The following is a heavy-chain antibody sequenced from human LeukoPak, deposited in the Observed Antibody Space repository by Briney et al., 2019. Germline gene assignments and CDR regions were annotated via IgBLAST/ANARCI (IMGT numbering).Heavy chain of an antibody. J-gene: IGHJ3*02. CDR3: ARDRFDIVVVPAAQMTDAFDI. D-gene: IGHD2-2*01. CDR1: GFTFSSYG. CDR2: IWYDGSNK. Sequence: GGSLRLSCAASGFTFSSYGMHWVRQAPGKGLEWVAVIWYDGSNKYYADSVKGRFTISRDNSKNTQYLQMNSLRAEDTAVYYCARDRFDIVVVPAAQMTDAFDIWGQGTMVTVSS. V-gene: IGHV3-33*01.